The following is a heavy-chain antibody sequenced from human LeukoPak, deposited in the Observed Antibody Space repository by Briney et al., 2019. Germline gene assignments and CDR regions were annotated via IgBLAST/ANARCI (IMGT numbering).Heavy chain of an antibody. CDR2: ISSSSSYI. CDR1: GFAFSSYS. D-gene: IGHD3-16*02. V-gene: IGHV3-21*01. J-gene: IGHJ4*02. Sequence: GGSLRLSCAASGFAFSSYSMNWVRQAPGKGLEWVSSISSSSSYIYYADSVKGRFTISRDNAKNSLYLQMNSLRAEDTAVYYCARGARGKPVGGAIDYWGQGTLVTVSS. CDR3: ARGARGKPVGGAIDY.